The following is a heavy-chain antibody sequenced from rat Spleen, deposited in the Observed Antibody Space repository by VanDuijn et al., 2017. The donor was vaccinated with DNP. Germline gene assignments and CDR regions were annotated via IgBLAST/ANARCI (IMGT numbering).Heavy chain of an antibody. CDR2: GGST. J-gene: IGHJ2*01. V-gene: IGHV5-58*01. D-gene: IGHD1-11*01. CDR3: AKGGYGYFDY. Sequence: GGSTYYPDSVKGRFTISRDNAENTVYLQMNSLRSEDTATYYCAKGGYGYFDYWGQGVMVTVSS.